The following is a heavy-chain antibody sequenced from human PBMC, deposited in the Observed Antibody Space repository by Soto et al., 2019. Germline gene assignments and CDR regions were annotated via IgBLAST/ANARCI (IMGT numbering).Heavy chain of an antibody. CDR3: ASAYYDSSGYYHQFDY. Sequence: QVQLVQSGAEVKKPGASVKVSCKASGYTFTSYYMHWVRQAPGQGLEWMGIINPSGGSTSYAQKFQGRVTMTRDTYTSTVYMELSSLRSEDTAVYYCASAYYDSSGYYHQFDYWGQGTLVTVSS. J-gene: IGHJ4*02. CDR2: INPSGGST. V-gene: IGHV1-46*01. D-gene: IGHD3-22*01. CDR1: GYTFTSYY.